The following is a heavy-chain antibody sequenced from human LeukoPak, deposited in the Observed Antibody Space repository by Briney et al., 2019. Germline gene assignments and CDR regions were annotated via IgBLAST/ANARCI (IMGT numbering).Heavy chain of an antibody. CDR3: ARGGVVQYSNFDY. CDR1: GFTVSSNY. D-gene: IGHD2-15*01. Sequence: GGSLRLSCAASGFTVSSNYMSWVRQAPGKGLEWVSVIYSGGSTYYADSVKGRFTISRDSSKNTLYLQVNSLRAEDTAVYYCARGGVVQYSNFDYWGQGTLVTVSS. J-gene: IGHJ4*02. V-gene: IGHV3-53*01. CDR2: IYSGGST.